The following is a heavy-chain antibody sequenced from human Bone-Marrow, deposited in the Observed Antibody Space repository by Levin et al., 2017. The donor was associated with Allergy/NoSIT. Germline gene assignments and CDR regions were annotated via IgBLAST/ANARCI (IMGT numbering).Heavy chain of an antibody. D-gene: IGHD6-13*01. V-gene: IGHV3-23*01. CDR2: ISGSGDNT. J-gene: IGHJ6*02. Sequence: PGGSLRLSCAASGFTFSSYAVSWVRQAPGKGLEWVSAISGSGDNTYYADSVKGRFTISRDNSKNTLYLQMNSLRAEDTAVYYCAKEGSAAADPPRGDYGMDVWGQGTTVTVSS. CDR3: AKEGSAAADPPRGDYGMDV. CDR1: GFTFSSYA.